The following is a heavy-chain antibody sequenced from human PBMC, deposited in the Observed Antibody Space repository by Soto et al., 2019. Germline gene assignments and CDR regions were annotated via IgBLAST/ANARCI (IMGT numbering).Heavy chain of an antibody. CDR2: IWYDGSNK. CDR1: GFTFSSYG. CDR3: ARDKAFKGVSGYDPPHFDY. D-gene: IGHD5-12*01. J-gene: IGHJ4*02. Sequence: GGSLRLSCAASGFTFSSYGMHWVRHAPGKGLEWVAVIWYDGSNKYYADSVKGRFTISRDNSKNTLYLQMNSLRAEDTAVYYCARDKAFKGVSGYDPPHFDYWGQGTLVTVSS. V-gene: IGHV3-33*01.